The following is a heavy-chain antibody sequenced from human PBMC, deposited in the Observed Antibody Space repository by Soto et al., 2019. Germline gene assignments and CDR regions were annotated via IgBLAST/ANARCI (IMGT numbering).Heavy chain of an antibody. D-gene: IGHD1-26*01. CDR3: ARRLYSGSYYRYYYGMDV. CDR2: IYPGDSDT. J-gene: IGHJ6*02. V-gene: IGHV5-51*01. CDR1: GYSFTSYW. Sequence: GESLKISCKGSGYSFTSYWIGWVRQMPGKGLEWMGIIYPGDSDTRYSPSFQGQVTISADKSIRTAYLQWSSLKASDTAMYYCARRLYSGSYYRYYYGMDVWGHGTTVTVSS.